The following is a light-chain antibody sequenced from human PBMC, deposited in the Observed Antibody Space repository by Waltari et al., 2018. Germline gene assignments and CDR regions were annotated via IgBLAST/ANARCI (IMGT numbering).Light chain of an antibody. J-gene: IGKJ1*01. Sequence: EIVMTQSPSTLSGFPGERVTPSCRSSQSIRSNLAWYQHNPGQAPRLRIYGASPRATGIPARFSGSGSGTEFTLTISSLQSEDFAVYFCQQYDNWLGTFGQGTKVEIK. CDR2: GAS. CDR3: QQYDNWLGT. V-gene: IGKV3-15*01. CDR1: QSIRSN.